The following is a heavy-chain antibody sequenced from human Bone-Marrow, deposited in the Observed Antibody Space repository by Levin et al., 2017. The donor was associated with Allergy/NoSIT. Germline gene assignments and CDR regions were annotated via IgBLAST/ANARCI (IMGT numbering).Heavy chain of an antibody. Sequence: GGSLRLSCVGSGFSFSTYAMSWVRQAPGKGLEWVSAINNSGGRTFYADSVQGRFTISRDNSKNMMYLHLNSLRADDTAVYYCAFSGGTPGGFDNWGQGTLVTVSS. CDR1: GFSFSTYA. V-gene: IGHV3-23*01. CDR3: AFSGGTPGGFDN. CDR2: INNSGGRT. J-gene: IGHJ4*02. D-gene: IGHD3-10*01.